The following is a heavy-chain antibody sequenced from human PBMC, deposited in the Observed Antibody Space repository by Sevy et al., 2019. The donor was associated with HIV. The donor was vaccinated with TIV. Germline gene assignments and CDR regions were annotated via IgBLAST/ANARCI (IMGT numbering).Heavy chain of an antibody. CDR3: ARHCSSSSCSHAFDI. CDR2: INHSGST. D-gene: IGHD2-2*01. J-gene: IGHJ3*02. CDR1: GGSFSGYY. Sequence: SETLSLTCAVYGGSFSGYYWSWIRQPPGKGLEWVGEINHSGSTNYNPSLKSRVTISVDTSNNQFSLKLSSVTAADTAVRFCARHCSSSSCSHAFDIWGQGTMVTVSS. V-gene: IGHV4-34*01.